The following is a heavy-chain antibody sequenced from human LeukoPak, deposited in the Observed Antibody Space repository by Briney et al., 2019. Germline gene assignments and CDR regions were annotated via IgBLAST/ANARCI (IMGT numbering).Heavy chain of an antibody. V-gene: IGHV4-34*01. CDR3: ARGWPNSL. CDR2: INHSGSN. Sequence: SETLYLTCDVSGGSFSGYYKRWVRQPPGKGQEWIGEINHSGSNNYYPPLKSRVTISVDTSKNQFSLKLSSLTAADTAVYYCARGWPNSLWGQGTLVTVSS. D-gene: IGHD2-21*01. J-gene: IGHJ4*02. CDR1: GGSFSGYY.